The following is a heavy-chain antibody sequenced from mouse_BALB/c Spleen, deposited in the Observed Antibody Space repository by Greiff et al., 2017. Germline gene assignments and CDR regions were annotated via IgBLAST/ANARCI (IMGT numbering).Heavy chain of an antibody. J-gene: IGHJ4*01. Sequence: EVQLMESGPGLVKPSQSLSLTCSVTGYSITSGYYWNWIRQLPGNILEWMGYISYEGSNNYNPSLKNRISITRDTSQNKFFLKLNTVTTEDTATYYCAKTTRTYYAIDYWGQGTSVTVSS. CDR2: ISYEGSN. D-gene: IGHD3-2*01. CDR1: GYSITSGYY. CDR3: AKTTRTYYAIDY. V-gene: IGHV3-6*01.